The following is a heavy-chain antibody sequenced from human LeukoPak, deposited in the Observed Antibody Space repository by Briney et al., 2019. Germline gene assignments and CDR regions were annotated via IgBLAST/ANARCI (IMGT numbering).Heavy chain of an antibody. V-gene: IGHV4-31*03. CDR2: IYFYNSGST. CDR1: GGSISSGGYY. D-gene: IGHD4-17*01. CDR3: ARTRTTVKPQGPPPPFEA. J-gene: IGHJ5*02. Sequence: SETLSLTCTVSGGSISSGGYYWSWIRQHPGKGLEWIGYIYFYNSGSTYYNPSLQGRVTISVDTSKNQFSLKLSSVTAADTAVYYCARTRTTVKPQGPPPPFEAWGQGTLVTVSS.